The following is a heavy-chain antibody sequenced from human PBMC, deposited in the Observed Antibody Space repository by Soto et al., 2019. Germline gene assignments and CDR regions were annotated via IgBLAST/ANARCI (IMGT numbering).Heavy chain of an antibody. CDR2: ISGGTAT. CDR1: GFTFRAFA. J-gene: IGHJ4*02. V-gene: IGHV3-23*01. D-gene: IGHD6-6*01. Sequence: EVQLLESGGGLAQPGGSLRLSCAASGFTFRAFAMNWVRQAPGKGLEWVSTISGGTATTYADSVKGRFTISRDNYKNTVYLQMNSLRPGDTAVYYCAKGSHIAARPFYFDFWGRGTLVTVSS. CDR3: AKGSHIAARPFYFDF.